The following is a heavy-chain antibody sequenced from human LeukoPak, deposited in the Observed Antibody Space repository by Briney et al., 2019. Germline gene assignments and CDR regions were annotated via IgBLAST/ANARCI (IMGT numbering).Heavy chain of an antibody. V-gene: IGHV3-30*18. J-gene: IGHJ3*02. Sequence: GGSLRLSCAASGFTFSSYGMHWVRQAPGKGLEWVAVISYDGSNKYYADSVKGRFTISRDNSKNTLYLQMNSLRAEDTAVYYCAKDYIRFLEWLFRYDAFDIWGQGTMVTVSS. CDR2: ISYDGSNK. CDR1: GFTFSSYG. CDR3: AKDYIRFLEWLFRYDAFDI. D-gene: IGHD3-3*01.